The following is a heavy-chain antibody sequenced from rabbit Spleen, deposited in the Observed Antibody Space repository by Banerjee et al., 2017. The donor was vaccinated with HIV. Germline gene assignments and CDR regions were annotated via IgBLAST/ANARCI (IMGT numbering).Heavy chain of an antibody. CDR3: ARDTGSSFSSYGMDL. CDR2: IYAGSSGFT. Sequence: QSLEESGGDLVKPGASLTLTCTASGFDFSSSDYMCWVRQAPEKGLEWISCIYAGSSGFTYSATWAKGRFTCSKTSSTTVTLQMTSLTVADTATYFCARDTGSSFSSYGMDLWGQGTLVTVS. V-gene: IGHV1S40*01. CDR1: GFDFSSSDY. J-gene: IGHJ6*01. D-gene: IGHD8-1*01.